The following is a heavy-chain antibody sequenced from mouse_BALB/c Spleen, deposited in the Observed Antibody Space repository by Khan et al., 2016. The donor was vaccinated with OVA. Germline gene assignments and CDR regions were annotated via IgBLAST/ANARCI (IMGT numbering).Heavy chain of an antibody. D-gene: IGHD2-3*01. CDR2: IFPGDGNT. V-gene: IGHV1S56*01. J-gene: IGHJ1*01. CDR3: ARDGGSCNLYFDV. CDR1: GYTFTSYD. Sequence: QVQLQQAGAELVKPGASVKLSCKASGYTFTSYDINWVRQRPEQGLEWIGWIFPGDGNTNYNVKFKGKATLTTDKSSSTAYMQLIGLTSEDSAVYFCARDGGSCNLYFDVWGAGTTVTVSS.